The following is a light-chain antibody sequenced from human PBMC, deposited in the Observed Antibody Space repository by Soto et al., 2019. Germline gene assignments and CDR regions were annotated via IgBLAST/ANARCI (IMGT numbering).Light chain of an antibody. Sequence: EIVLTQSPATLSLSPGERVTLSCRASQSVSNSLAWYQQKPDQHPRLLIYDVSNRATGIPARFSGSGSGTNFTLTITSLVPEDFAVYFCHQRYNWPRVTFGQGTQLEIK. J-gene: IGKJ5*01. CDR1: QSVSNS. CDR2: DVS. CDR3: HQRYNWPRVT. V-gene: IGKV3-11*01.